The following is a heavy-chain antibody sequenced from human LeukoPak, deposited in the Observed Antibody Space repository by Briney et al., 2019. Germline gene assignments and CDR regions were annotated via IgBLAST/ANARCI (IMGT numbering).Heavy chain of an antibody. J-gene: IGHJ4*02. Sequence: ASVKVSCKVSGYTLTELSMHWVRQAPGKGLEWMGGFDPEDGETIYAQKFQGRVTMTEDTSTDTAYTELSSLRSEDTAVYYCATSNPLNYYDSSGSYFDYWGQGTLVTVSS. CDR3: ATSNPLNYYDSSGSYFDY. D-gene: IGHD3-22*01. CDR1: GYTLTELS. V-gene: IGHV1-24*01. CDR2: FDPEDGET.